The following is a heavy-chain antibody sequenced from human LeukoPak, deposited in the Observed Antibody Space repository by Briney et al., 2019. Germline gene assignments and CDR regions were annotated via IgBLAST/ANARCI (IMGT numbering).Heavy chain of an antibody. Sequence: PSETLSLTCTVSGGSISSYYWSWVRQAPGKGLEWVSVIYSGGSTYYADSVKGRFTISRDNSKNTLYLQMNSLRAEDTAVYYCARDLYRVDTAIELDPWGQGTLVTVSS. CDR1: GGSISSYY. CDR3: ARDLYRVDTAIELDP. V-gene: IGHV3-66*01. D-gene: IGHD5-18*01. J-gene: IGHJ5*02. CDR2: IYSGGST.